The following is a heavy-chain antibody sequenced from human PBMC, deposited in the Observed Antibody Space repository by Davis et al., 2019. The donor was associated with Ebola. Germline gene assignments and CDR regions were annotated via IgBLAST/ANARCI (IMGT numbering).Heavy chain of an antibody. CDR3: ARDGVDTAMGLGY. CDR2: IIPIFGTA. D-gene: IGHD5-18*01. V-gene: IGHV1-69*13. Sequence: SVKVSCKASGGTFSSYAISWVRQAPGQGLEWMGGIIPIFGTANYAQKFQGRVTITADESTSTAYMELSSLRSEDTAVYYCARDGVDTAMGLGYWGQGTLVAVSS. CDR1: GGTFSSYA. J-gene: IGHJ4*02.